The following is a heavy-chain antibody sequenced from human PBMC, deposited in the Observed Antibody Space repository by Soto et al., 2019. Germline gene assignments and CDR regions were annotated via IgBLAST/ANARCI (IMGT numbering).Heavy chain of an antibody. CDR2: VNIYNGNT. J-gene: IGHJ5*01. CDR1: DFSFTSDH. V-gene: IGHV1-18*01. D-gene: IGHD4-17*01. Sequence: QVQLVQSGPEVKKPGASVKVSCKASDFSFTSDHISWVRQAPGQSPEWMGWVNIYNGNTNYAPKLRGRVNMTTDTSTSTAYMELRSLKSDDTAVYYCASADYGDYDSWGQGTLVTVSS. CDR3: ASADYGDYDS.